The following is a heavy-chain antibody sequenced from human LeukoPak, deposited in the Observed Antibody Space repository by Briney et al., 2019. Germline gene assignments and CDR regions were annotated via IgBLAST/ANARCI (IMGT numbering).Heavy chain of an antibody. D-gene: IGHD6-19*01. CDR2: TYYRSKWYN. Sequence: SQTLSLTCAISGDSVSRNSAAWIWIRQSPSRGLEWLGRTYYRSKWYNEYAVSVKSRISISPDTSKNQFSLQLNSVTPEDTAVYYCARGPDDTSGWAFDYWGQGTLVTVSS. CDR1: GDSVSRNSAA. V-gene: IGHV6-1*01. CDR3: ARGPDDTSGWAFDY. J-gene: IGHJ4*02.